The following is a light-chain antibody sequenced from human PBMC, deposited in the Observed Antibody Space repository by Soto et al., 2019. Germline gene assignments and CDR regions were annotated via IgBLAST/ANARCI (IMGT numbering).Light chain of an antibody. CDR3: SSYAGGNNLV. Sequence: QSALTQPPSASGSPGQSVTISCTGTSSDIGAYNYVSWYQQHPGKVPKLMIYEVTKRPSGVPDRFSGSQSGNTASLTVSGLHAEDEAEYYCSSYAGGNNLVFGGGTQLTVL. CDR2: EVT. J-gene: IGLJ3*02. V-gene: IGLV2-8*01. CDR1: SSDIGAYNY.